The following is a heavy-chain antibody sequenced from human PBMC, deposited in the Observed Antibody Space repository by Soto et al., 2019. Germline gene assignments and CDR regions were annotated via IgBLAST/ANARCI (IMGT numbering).Heavy chain of an antibody. CDR2: ISWNSGSI. Sequence: GGSLRLSCAASGVTCDDYARHWVRQAPGKGLEWVSGISWNSGSIGYADSVKGRFTISRDNAKNSLYLQMNSLRAEDTAWYYCAKDLWYSSGWTLDYWGQGTLVTVSS. V-gene: IGHV3-9*01. CDR1: GVTCDDYA. CDR3: AKDLWYSSGWTLDY. D-gene: IGHD6-19*01. J-gene: IGHJ4*02.